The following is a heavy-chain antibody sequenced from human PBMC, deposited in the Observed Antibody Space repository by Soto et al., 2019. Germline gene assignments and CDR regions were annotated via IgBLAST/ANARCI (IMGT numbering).Heavy chain of an antibody. J-gene: IGHJ6*03. D-gene: IGHD2-15*01. CDR3: ARVGVAATPYYYYYMDV. V-gene: IGHV4-59*01. Sequence: SETLSLTCTVSGGSISSYYWSWIRQPPGKGLEWIGYIYYSGSTNYNPSLKSRVTISVDTSKNQFSLKLSSVTAADTTVYYCARVGVAATPYYYYYMDVWGKGTTVTVSS. CDR1: GGSISSYY. CDR2: IYYSGST.